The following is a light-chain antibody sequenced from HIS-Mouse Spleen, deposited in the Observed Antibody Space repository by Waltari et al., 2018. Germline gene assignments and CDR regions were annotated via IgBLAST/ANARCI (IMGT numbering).Light chain of an antibody. CDR1: SRHVGAYTY. V-gene: IGLV2-8*01. J-gene: IGLJ2*01. Sequence: QSALTQPPSASGSPGQSVTISCTGTSRHVGAYTYVSWYQQHPGKAPKLMIYEVSKRHSGVPDRFSGSKSGNTASLTVSGLQAEDEADYYCSSYAGSNNWVFGGGTKLTVL. CDR2: EVS. CDR3: SSYAGSNNWV.